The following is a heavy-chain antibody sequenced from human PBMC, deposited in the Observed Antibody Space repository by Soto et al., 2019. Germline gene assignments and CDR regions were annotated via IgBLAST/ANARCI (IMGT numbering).Heavy chain of an antibody. D-gene: IGHD5-12*01. CDR1: GFTFSSYA. CDR2: ISYDGSNK. CDR3: ARDHGEMATIMAY. V-gene: IGHV3-30-3*01. Sequence: QVQLVESGGGVVQPGRSLRLSCAASGFTFSSYAMHWVRQAPGKGLEWVAVISYDGSNKYYADSVKGRFTISRDNSKNTLYLQMNSLRAEDTAVYYCARDHGEMATIMAYWGQGTLVTVSS. J-gene: IGHJ4*02.